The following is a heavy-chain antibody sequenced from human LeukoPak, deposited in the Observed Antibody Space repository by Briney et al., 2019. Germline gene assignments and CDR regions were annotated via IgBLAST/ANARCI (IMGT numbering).Heavy chain of an antibody. J-gene: IGHJ4*02. CDR1: GGTFISYA. Sequence: GASVKVSCKASGGTFISYAINWVRQATGQGLEWMGWVNPNSGNTGYAQKFQGRVTMTRNTSISTVYMELSSLRSEDTAVYYCARGLRRAAMVTEDYWGQGTLVTVSS. D-gene: IGHD5-18*01. CDR2: VNPNSGNT. V-gene: IGHV1-8*02. CDR3: ARGLRRAAMVTEDY.